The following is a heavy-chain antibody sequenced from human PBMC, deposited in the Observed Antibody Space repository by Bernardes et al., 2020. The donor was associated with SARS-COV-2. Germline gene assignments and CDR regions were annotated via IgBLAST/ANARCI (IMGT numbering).Heavy chain of an antibody. CDR1: GYSFSYYG. CDR2: INGDNGNT. Sequence: ASVKVSCTASGYSFSYYGVHWVRQAPGQGLEWMGSINGDNGNTKYSQQFQGRVTMTSNASANTVYMELSSLSSEDTAVYYCARTGTVTTLVSNWFDPWGQGTLVTVSS. D-gene: IGHD4-4*01. J-gene: IGHJ5*02. V-gene: IGHV1-3*01. CDR3: ARTGTVTTLVSNWFDP.